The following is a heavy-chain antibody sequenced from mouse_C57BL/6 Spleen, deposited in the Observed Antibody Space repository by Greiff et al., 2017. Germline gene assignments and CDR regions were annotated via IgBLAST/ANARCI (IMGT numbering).Heavy chain of an antibody. CDR2: IRNKANGYTT. J-gene: IGHJ1*03. V-gene: IGHV7-3*01. CDR1: GFTFTDYY. CDR3: ARDSKGYFDV. Sequence: EVKLVESGGGLVQPGGSLSLSCAASGFTFTDYYMSWVRQPPGKALEWLGFIRNKANGYTTEYSASVKGRFTISRDNSQSILYLQMNALRAEDSATYYCARDSKGYFDVWGTGTTVTVSS.